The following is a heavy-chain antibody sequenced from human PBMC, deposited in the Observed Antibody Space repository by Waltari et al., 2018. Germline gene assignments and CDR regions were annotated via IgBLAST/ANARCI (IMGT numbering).Heavy chain of an antibody. J-gene: IGHJ3*02. Sequence: EVQLVESGGGLVQPGGSLRLSCAASGFTFSSYWMSWVRQAPGKGREWVANIKQDGSEKYYVDSVKGRFTISRDNAKNSLYLQMNSLRAEDTAVYYCARENVVGAFDIWGQGTMVTVSS. CDR2: IKQDGSEK. CDR3: ARENVVGAFDI. V-gene: IGHV3-7*01. CDR1: GFTFSSYW. D-gene: IGHD2-21*01.